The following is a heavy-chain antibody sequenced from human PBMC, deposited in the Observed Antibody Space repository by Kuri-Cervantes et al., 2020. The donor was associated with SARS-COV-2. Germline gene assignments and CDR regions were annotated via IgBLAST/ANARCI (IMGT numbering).Heavy chain of an antibody. CDR2: VHHTGTT. Sequence: SETLSLTCTASGGSINPYYWNWLRLTPGKALEWIGYVHHTGTTNYSPSLKSRLTISLDTSKSQFSLKLTSVTAADTALYYCARGEYSSGWVYWYLDLWGRGTLVTVSS. V-gene: IGHV4-59*01. J-gene: IGHJ2*01. CDR3: ARGEYSSGWVYWYLDL. CDR1: GGSINPYY. D-gene: IGHD6-19*01.